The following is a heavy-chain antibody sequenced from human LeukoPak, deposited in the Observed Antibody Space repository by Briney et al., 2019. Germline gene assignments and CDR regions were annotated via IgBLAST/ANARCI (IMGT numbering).Heavy chain of an antibody. D-gene: IGHD3-9*01. J-gene: IGHJ6*04. CDR2: IIPIFGTP. V-gene: IGHV1-69*13. CDR1: GGTFSSYA. CDR3: ARDNYDILTGTPQGGMDV. Sequence: GASVKVSCKASGGTFSSYAISWVRRAPGQGLEWMGGIIPIFGTPNYAQKFQGRVTITADESTSTAYMELSSLRSEDTAVYYCARDNYDILTGTPQGGMDVWGKGTTVTVSS.